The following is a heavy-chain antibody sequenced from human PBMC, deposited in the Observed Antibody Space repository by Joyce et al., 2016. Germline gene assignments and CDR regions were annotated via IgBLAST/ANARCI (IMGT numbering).Heavy chain of an antibody. CDR3: ARGRGATIGRDLQF. CDR2: IIPIFATT. J-gene: IGHJ1*01. Sequence: QVFLEQSGAEVKKPGSSVKVSCKASGGTFSSQTINWLRQAPGQGLEWMGVIIPIFATTNYAQKFQGRVAITADDSTATTSLDLSSLRSDDTAVYYCARGRGATIGRDLQFWGQGTRLTVSS. CDR1: GGTFSSQT. V-gene: IGHV1-69*01. D-gene: IGHD5-24*01.